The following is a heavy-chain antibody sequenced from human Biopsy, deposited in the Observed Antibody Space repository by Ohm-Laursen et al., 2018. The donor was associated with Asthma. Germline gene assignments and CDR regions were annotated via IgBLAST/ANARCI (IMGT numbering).Heavy chain of an antibody. V-gene: IGHV3-9*01. CDR1: GFTFDDYA. CDR3: VKDIRLQLWGFDY. CDR2: VSWNSGSI. D-gene: IGHD6-13*01. J-gene: IGHJ4*02. Sequence: SLRLSCTASGFTFDDYAMHWVRQAPGKGLEWVSGVSWNSGSIDYADSVKGRFTISRDNAKNSLYLQMNSLRGADTALYYCVKDIRLQLWGFDYWGQGTLVTVSS.